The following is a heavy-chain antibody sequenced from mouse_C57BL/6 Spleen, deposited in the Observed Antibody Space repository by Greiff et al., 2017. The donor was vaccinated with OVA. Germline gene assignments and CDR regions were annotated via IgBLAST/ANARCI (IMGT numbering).Heavy chain of an antibody. CDR1: GYSITSGYY. CDR3: ARELLFDY. D-gene: IGHD1-1*01. CDR2: ISYDGSN. Sequence: EVQLQESGPGLVKPSQSLSLTCSVTGYSITSGYYWNWIRQFPGNKLEWMGYISYDGSNNYNPSLKNRISITRDTSKNQFFLKLNSVTTEDTATYYCARELLFDYWGQGTTLTVSS. J-gene: IGHJ2*01. V-gene: IGHV3-6*01.